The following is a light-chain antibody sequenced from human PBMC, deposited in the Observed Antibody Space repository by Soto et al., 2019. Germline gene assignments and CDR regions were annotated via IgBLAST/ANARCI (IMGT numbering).Light chain of an antibody. CDR3: QQRSDWPPIT. V-gene: IGKV3-11*01. Sequence: EIVLTQSPTTLSLSPGERATLSCRASQSVKTFLVWYPQRPVQAPRILXYEASHRAAGIPARFSGGGFGTDVALTISSLEPEDAAAYDCQQRSDWPPITVGQWTRLEI. CDR2: EAS. J-gene: IGKJ5*01. CDR1: QSVKTF.